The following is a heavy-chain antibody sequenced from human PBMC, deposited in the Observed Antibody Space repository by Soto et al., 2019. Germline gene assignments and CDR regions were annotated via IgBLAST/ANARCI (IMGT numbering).Heavy chain of an antibody. V-gene: IGHV2-26*01. Sequence: ASGPTLVNPTETLTLTCTLSGSSLSNARMGVSWIRQPPGKALEWLAHIFSNDEKFYSPSLKSRLTISQDTSKSQVVLIMNNMYPGDTATYYCARSRLPVTTLSWFDPWGQGTLVTVSS. CDR1: GSSLSNARMG. J-gene: IGHJ5*02. CDR2: IFSNDEK. CDR3: ARSRLPVTTLSWFDP. D-gene: IGHD4-17*01.